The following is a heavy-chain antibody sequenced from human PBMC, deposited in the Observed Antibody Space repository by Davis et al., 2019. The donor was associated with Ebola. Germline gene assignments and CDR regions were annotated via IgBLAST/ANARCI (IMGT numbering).Heavy chain of an antibody. CDR3: AKDRTTVTHYWYFDL. Sequence: ETLSLTCTVSGGSISSYYWSWVRQAPGKGLEWVSAISGSGGSTYYADSVKGRFTISRDNSKNTLYLQMNSLRAEDTAVYYCAKDRTTVTHYWYFDLWGRGTLVTVSS. V-gene: IGHV3-23*01. CDR1: GGSISSYY. J-gene: IGHJ2*01. CDR2: ISGSGGST. D-gene: IGHD4-17*01.